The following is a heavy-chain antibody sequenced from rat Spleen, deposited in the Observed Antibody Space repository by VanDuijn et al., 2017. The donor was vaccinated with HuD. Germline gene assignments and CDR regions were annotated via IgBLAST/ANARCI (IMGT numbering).Heavy chain of an antibody. J-gene: IGHJ1*01. D-gene: IGHD1-12*02. CDR2: MSGGRST. CDR1: GFSLTNNG. CDR3: ARHEGARDGYDGSYYWYFDF. V-gene: IGHV2S12*01. Sequence: QVQLKESGPGLVQPSQTLSLTCNVSGFSLTNNGVSWVRQPPGKGLEWIAAMSGGRSTYYNSVLKSRLSISRDTSKSQVFLKINSVQTDDTAMYYCARHEGARDGYDGSYYWYFDFWGPGTMVTVSS.